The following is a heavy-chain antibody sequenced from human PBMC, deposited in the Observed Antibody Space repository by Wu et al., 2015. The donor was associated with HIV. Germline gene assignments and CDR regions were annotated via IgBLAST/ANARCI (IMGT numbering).Heavy chain of an antibody. CDR1: GYTFASHG. V-gene: IGHV1-18*04. CDR3: ARDGDYCSEVNCDFRWFDP. J-gene: IGHJ5*02. D-gene: IGHD2-15*01. Sequence: QVRLVQSRTEVKKPGASVRISCRAFGYTFASHGINWVRQAPGQGLEWMGWIDTYKKKTRSLQKFRGRVTMTTDTSTTTAYMELRSLTSDDTAVYYCARDGDYCSEVNCDFRWFDPWGQGTLVIVSS. CDR2: IDTYKKKT.